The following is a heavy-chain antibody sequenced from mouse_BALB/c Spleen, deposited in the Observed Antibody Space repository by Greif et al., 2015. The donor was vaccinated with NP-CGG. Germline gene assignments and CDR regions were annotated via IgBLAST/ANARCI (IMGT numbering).Heavy chain of an antibody. Sequence: QVQLKQSGPGLVAPSQSLSITCTVSGFSLTSYGVSWVRQPPGKGLEWLGVIRGGGRANYNSALMSRLSISKDNSKSQVFLKMNILQTDDTSMYYCARDALYDYYKCMDYWGQGTSLTVSS. CDR1: GFSLTSYG. V-gene: IGHV2-9*02. J-gene: IGHJ4*01. CDR3: ARDALYDYYKCMDY. D-gene: IGHD2-4*01. CDR2: IRGGGRA.